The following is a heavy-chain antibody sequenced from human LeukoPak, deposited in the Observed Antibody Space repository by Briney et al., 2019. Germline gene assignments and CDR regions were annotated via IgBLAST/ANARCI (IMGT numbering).Heavy chain of an antibody. CDR2: IKQDGSEK. CDR3: ARRFWSGYPKRIYYFDY. Sequence: GGSLRLSCAASGFTFSSYWMSWVRQAPGKGLEWVANIKQDGSEKCYVDSVKGRFTISRDNAKNSLYLQMNSLRADDRAVYYCARRFWSGYPKRIYYFDYWGQGTLVTVSS. D-gene: IGHD3-3*01. J-gene: IGHJ4*02. V-gene: IGHV3-7*01. CDR1: GFTFSSYW.